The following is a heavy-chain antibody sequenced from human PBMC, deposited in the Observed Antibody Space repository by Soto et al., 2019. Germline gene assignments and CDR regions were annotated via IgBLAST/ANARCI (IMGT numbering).Heavy chain of an antibody. CDR1: RFTFSGYS. CDR2: ISSSGSTI. Sequence: EVQLVESGGDLVQPGGSLRLSCAASRFTFSGYSMNWVRQAPGKGLEWVSYISSSGSTIYYADSVKGRFTISRDNAKNSLYLQMNSLRAEDTAVYYCARDGSGSSPPGYYYYYGMDVWGQGTTVTVSS. D-gene: IGHD3-10*01. V-gene: IGHV3-48*04. J-gene: IGHJ6*02. CDR3: ARDGSGSSPPGYYYYYGMDV.